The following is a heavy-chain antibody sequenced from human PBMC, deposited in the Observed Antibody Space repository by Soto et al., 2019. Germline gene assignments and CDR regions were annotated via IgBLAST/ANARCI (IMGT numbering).Heavy chain of an antibody. V-gene: IGHV3-74*01. J-gene: IGHJ4*02. CDR2: IDSYGSAT. D-gene: IGHD3-3*01. Sequence: GGSLRLSCAASGFTFSRYWMHWVRQAPGKGLVWVPRIDSYGSATSQVDSVEGRFTISRDNAKNTLYLQMNSLRAEDTAVYYCARGWVEGLSRQPPTDYWGQGTLVTVSS. CDR1: GFTFSRYW. CDR3: ARGWVEGLSRQPPTDY.